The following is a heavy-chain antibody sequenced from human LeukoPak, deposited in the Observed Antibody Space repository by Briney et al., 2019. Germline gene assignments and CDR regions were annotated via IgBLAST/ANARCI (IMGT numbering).Heavy chain of an antibody. J-gene: IGHJ4*02. CDR1: GVSISSYY. Sequence: KSSETLSLTCTVSGVSISSYYWSWIRQPAGKGLEWIGRIYTSGSTNYNPSLKSRVTMSVDTSKKQFSLKLSSVTAADTAVYYCARAGYYYATREYYFDYWGQGTLVTVSS. V-gene: IGHV4-4*07. CDR2: IYTSGST. CDR3: ARAGYYYATREYYFDY. D-gene: IGHD3-10*01.